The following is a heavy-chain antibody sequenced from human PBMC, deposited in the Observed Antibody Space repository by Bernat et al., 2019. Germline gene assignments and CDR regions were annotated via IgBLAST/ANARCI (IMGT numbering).Heavy chain of an antibody. D-gene: IGHD2-2*01. V-gene: IGHV4-30-2*01. CDR3: ARWAGRYCSSTSCYYYYYGMDV. CDR1: GGSISSGGYS. Sequence: QLQLQESGSGLVKPSQTLSLTCAVSGGSISSGGYSWSWIRQPPGKGLEWIGEINHSGSTNYNPSLKSRVTISVDTSKNQFSLKLSSVTAADTAVYYCARWAGRYCSSTSCYYYYYGMDVWGQGTTVTVSS. CDR2: INHSGST. J-gene: IGHJ6*02.